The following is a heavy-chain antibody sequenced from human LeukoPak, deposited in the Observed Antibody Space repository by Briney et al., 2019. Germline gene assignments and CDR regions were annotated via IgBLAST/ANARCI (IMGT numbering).Heavy chain of an antibody. J-gene: IGHJ4*02. V-gene: IGHV3-15*01. Sequence: GGSLRLSCAASGLTFSNAWTNWVRQAPGKGLEWVGRIKSKTDGGTTDYAAPVKGRFTISRDDSTNPLFLQMNSLKTEDTALYHCTRIIKSGSFDYWGQGTLVTVSS. CDR3: TRIIKSGSFDY. CDR1: GLTFSNAW. D-gene: IGHD1-26*01. CDR2: IKSKTDGGTT.